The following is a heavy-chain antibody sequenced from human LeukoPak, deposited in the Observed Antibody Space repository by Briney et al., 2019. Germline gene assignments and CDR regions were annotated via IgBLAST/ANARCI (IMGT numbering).Heavy chain of an antibody. V-gene: IGHV3-7*01. J-gene: IGHJ3*02. CDR2: INSDGSEG. Sequence: GGSLRLSCAVSGFTFSGFWMSWSRQAPGKGLEWVASINSDGSEGYYADVVKGRFTISRDNAKNSLYLQMNGLSADDTAVYYCVGDHAYAFDIWGQGTMVTVSS. CDR3: VGDHAYAFDI. CDR1: GFTFSGFW.